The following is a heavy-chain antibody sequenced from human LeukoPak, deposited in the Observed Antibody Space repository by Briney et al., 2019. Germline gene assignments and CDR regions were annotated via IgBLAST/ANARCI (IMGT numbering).Heavy chain of an antibody. Sequence: PSETLSLTCNVSGASTSDNNFYWNWIRQPAGESLEWIGRTFNGGSPNYNPSLMSRVTISMDTSTNQFSLKLNSVTAADTAIYYCARGVVSPRFFDYMDVWGKGTPVTVFS. CDR3: ARGVVSPRFFDYMDV. CDR1: GASTSDNNFY. D-gene: IGHD2-2*01. J-gene: IGHJ6*03. CDR2: TFNGGSP. V-gene: IGHV4-61*02.